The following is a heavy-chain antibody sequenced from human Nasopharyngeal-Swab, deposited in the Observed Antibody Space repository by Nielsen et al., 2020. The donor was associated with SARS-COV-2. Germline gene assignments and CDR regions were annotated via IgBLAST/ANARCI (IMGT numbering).Heavy chain of an antibody. CDR2: INHSGST. CDR1: GGSFSGYY. J-gene: IGHJ6*02. Sequence: SETLSLTCAVYGGSFSGYYWSWIRQPPGKGLEWIGEINHSGSTNYNPSLKSRVTISVDTSKNQFSLKLSSVTAADTAVYYCARGNYYDYGMDVWGQGTTVTVSS. V-gene: IGHV4-34*01. CDR3: ARGNYYDYGMDV.